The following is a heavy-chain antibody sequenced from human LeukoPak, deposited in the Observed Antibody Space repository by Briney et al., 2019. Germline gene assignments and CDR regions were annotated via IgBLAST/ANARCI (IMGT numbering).Heavy chain of an antibody. D-gene: IGHD4-17*01. CDR2: FNPDSGGT. J-gene: IGHJ6*02. CDR3: TRVRMTTVNMGSGYYYFGMDV. Sequence: ASVKGSCKASGYTFTGYYMHWVRQAPGQGLEWMGWFNPDSGGTIYAQKFQGRVTMTSDTSIRTAYMELSRLRSDDTAVYYCTRVRMTTVNMGSGYYYFGMDVWGQGTTVTVSS. V-gene: IGHV1-2*02. CDR1: GYTFTGYY.